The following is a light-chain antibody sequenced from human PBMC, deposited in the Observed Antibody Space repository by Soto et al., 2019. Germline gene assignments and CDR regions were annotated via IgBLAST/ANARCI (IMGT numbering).Light chain of an antibody. V-gene: IGKV3-20*01. Sequence: EIVLTQSPGTLSLSPGERATLSCRASQSVSSSYLAWYQQKPSQAPRLLIYVASSRATGIPDRFSGSGAGRDFAINISRMGPEDFTVDYCQQYGSSPWTLGQGTKVYIK. J-gene: IGKJ1*01. CDR1: QSVSSSY. CDR2: VAS. CDR3: QQYGSSPWT.